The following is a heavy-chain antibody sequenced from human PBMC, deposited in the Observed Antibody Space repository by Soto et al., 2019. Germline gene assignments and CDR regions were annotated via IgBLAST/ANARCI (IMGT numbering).Heavy chain of an antibody. Sequence: PGGSLRLSCAASGFTFSDYYMSWIRQAPGKGLEWVSYTSSSGSTIYYADSVKGRFTISRDNAKSSLYLQMNSLRAEDTAVYYCARDLGVVVAAMNFDYWGQGTLVTVS. V-gene: IGHV3-11*01. CDR1: GFTFSDYY. CDR2: TSSSGSTI. J-gene: IGHJ4*02. CDR3: ARDLGVVVAAMNFDY. D-gene: IGHD2-15*01.